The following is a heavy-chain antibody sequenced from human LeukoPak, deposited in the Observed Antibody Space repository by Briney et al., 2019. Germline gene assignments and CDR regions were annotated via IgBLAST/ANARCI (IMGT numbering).Heavy chain of an antibody. CDR2: ISGSGGST. CDR1: GFTFSSYA. D-gene: IGHD1-26*01. Sequence: GASLRLSCAASGFTFSSYAMSWVRQAPGKGLEWVSAISGSGGSTYYADSVKGRFTISRDNSKNTLYLQMNSLRAEDTAVYYCAKFGRYFYYFHYWGQGTLVTVSS. J-gene: IGHJ4*02. CDR3: AKFGRYFYYFHY. V-gene: IGHV3-23*01.